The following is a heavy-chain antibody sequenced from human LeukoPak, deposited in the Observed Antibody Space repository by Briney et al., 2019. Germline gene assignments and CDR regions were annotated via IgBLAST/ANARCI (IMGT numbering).Heavy chain of an antibody. CDR3: ARAPVEGATIGANAFDI. J-gene: IGHJ3*02. CDR2: IYYSGST. Sequence: KPSETLSLTCTVSGGSISSYYWSWIRQPPGKGLEWIGYIYYSGSTNYNPSLKSRVTISVDTSKNQFSLKLSSVTAADTAVYYCARAPVEGATIGANAFDIWGQGTMVTVSS. CDR1: GGSISSYY. V-gene: IGHV4-59*01. D-gene: IGHD1-26*01.